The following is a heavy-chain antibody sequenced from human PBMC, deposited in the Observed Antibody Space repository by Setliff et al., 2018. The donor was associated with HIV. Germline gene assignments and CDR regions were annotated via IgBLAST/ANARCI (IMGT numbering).Heavy chain of an antibody. CDR1: GGSISSYY. V-gene: IGHV4-39*02. CDR2: IYNIGST. Sequence: SETLSLTCTVSGGSISSYYWGWIRQPPGKGLEWIGSIYNIGSTYYNPSLKSRVTISVDTSKNQFSLKLSSVTAADTAVYYCARDYSSSWYVGWFDPWGQGTLVTVSS. J-gene: IGHJ5*02. D-gene: IGHD6-13*01. CDR3: ARDYSSSWYVGWFDP.